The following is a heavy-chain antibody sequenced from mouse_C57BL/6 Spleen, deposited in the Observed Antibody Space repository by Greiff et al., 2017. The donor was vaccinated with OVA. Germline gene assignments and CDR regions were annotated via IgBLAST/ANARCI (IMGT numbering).Heavy chain of an antibody. D-gene: IGHD2-2*01. CDR1: GYSFTSYY. V-gene: IGHV1-66*01. Sequence: QVQLKESGPELVKPGASVKISCKASGYSFTSYYIHWVKQRPGQGLEWIGWIYPGSGNTKYNEKFKGKATLTADTSSSTAYMQLSSLTSEDSAVYYCARSGGYDGAWFAYWGQGTLVTVSA. CDR3: ARSGGYDGAWFAY. CDR2: IYPGSGNT. J-gene: IGHJ3*01.